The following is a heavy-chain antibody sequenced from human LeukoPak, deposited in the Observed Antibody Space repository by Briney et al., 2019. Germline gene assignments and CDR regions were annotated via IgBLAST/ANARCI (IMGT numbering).Heavy chain of an antibody. Sequence: GGSLRLSCAASEFTFSNYAMSWVRQAPGKGLEWVSTISGSGSSAYYADSVKGRFTIPRDNSENTLYLQMNSLRVEDTAVYYCAKGREPYGDSRFDYWGQGTLVTVSS. D-gene: IGHD4-17*01. V-gene: IGHV3-23*01. CDR3: AKGREPYGDSRFDY. J-gene: IGHJ4*02. CDR1: EFTFSNYA. CDR2: ISGSGSSA.